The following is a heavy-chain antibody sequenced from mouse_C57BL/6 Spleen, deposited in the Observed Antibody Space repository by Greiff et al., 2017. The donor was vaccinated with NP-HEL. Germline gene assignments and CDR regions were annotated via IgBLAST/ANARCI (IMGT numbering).Heavy chain of an antibody. J-gene: IGHJ4*01. V-gene: IGHV1-15*01. D-gene: IGHD2-2*01. CDR2: IDPETGGT. CDR1: GYTFTDYE. Sequence: VQLQQSGAELVRPGASVTLSCKASGYTFTDYEMHWVKQTPVHGLEWIGAIDPETGGTAYNQKFKGKAILTADKSSSPAYMELRSMTSEDSAVYYCTRERGMVTTGAMDYWGQGTSVTVSS. CDR3: TRERGMVTTGAMDY.